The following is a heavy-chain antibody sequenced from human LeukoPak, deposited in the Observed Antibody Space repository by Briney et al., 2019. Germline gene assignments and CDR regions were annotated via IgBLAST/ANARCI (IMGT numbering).Heavy chain of an antibody. V-gene: IGHV4-39*01. Sequence: SETLSLTCTVSGGSISSRSYYWGWIRQPPGKGLVWIGKISDSGNSYYSPSLRSRVTISIDTSKNQFSLKLSSVTATDTAVYYCARGEKVPDYFDYWGQGTLVTVSS. D-gene: IGHD3-16*01. CDR1: GGSISSRSYY. CDR2: ISDSGNS. J-gene: IGHJ4*02. CDR3: ARGEKVPDYFDY.